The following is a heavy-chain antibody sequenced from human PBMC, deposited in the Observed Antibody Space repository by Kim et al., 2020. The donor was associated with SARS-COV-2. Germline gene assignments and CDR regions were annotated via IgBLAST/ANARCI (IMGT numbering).Heavy chain of an antibody. CDR3: ARGNRERVSGGYDAFDY. J-gene: IGHJ4*02. D-gene: IGHD5-12*01. CDR2: INPDKDER. CDR1: GYIFTSYV. V-gene: IGHV1-3*01. Sequence: ASVKVSCKTSGYIFTSYVMHWVRQAPGQKPEWMGWINPDKDEREYSQKFMGRVRITRDTFASTAYMVLGSLTSEDTAVYYCARGNRERVSGGYDAFDYWGQGTLVTVSS.